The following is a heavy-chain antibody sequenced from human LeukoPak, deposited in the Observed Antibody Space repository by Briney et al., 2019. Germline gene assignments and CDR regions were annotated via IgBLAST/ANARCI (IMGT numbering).Heavy chain of an antibody. J-gene: IGHJ4*02. CDR1: GFTFSSYS. CDR3: GRGRAY. CDR2: ISSDSTTI. V-gene: IGHV3-48*02. Sequence: GGSLRLSCAASGFTFSSYSMNWVRQAPGKGLEWVSYISSDSTTIYYADSVKGRFTISRDNAKNSLNLQMNSLRDEDTAVYYCGRGRAYWGQGTLVSVSS.